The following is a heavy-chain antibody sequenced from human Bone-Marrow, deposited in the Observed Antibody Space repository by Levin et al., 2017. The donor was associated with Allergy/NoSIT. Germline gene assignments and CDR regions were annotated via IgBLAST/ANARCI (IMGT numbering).Heavy chain of an antibody. CDR3: ARNWNPEGVDH. CDR2: IYHSGST. V-gene: IGHV4-38-2*01. Sequence: PSETLSLTCAVSGFSISSGFFWGWIRQPPGKGLEWIANIYHSGSTYYNPSLKSRVTMSVDTSKNQFSLKLSSVTAADTAVYYCARNWNPEGVDHWGQGTLVSVSS. D-gene: IGHD1-1*01. J-gene: IGHJ4*02. CDR1: GFSISSGFF.